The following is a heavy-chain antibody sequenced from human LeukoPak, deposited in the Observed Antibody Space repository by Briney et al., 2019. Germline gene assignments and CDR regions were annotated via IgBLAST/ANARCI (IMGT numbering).Heavy chain of an antibody. Sequence: SETLSLTCAVSGGSISSGSYSWSWIRQPPGKGLEWIGHIYHSGGTYYNPSLKSRVTISVDKSNNQFSLKLSSVTAADTAVYYCASLTSYYFDYWGQGALVTVSS. CDR3: ASLTSYYFDY. V-gene: IGHV4-30-2*01. CDR1: GGSISSGSYS. CDR2: IYHSGGT. J-gene: IGHJ4*02.